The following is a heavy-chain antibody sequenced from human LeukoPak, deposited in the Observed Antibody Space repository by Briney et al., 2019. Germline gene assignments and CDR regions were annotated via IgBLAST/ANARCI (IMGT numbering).Heavy chain of an antibody. CDR3: ARDSGTTGEVKFDP. J-gene: IGHJ5*02. V-gene: IGHV4-38-2*02. CDR1: GYSISSGYY. D-gene: IGHD3-10*01. CDR2: IYHSGST. Sequence: PSETLSLTCTVSGYSISSGYYWGWIRPPPGKGLEWIGSIYHSGSTYYNPSLKSRVTISVDTSKNQFSLKLSSVTAADTAVYYCARDSGTTGEVKFDPWGQGTLVTVSS.